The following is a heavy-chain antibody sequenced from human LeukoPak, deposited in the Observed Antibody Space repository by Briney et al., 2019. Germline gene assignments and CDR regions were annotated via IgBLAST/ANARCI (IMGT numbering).Heavy chain of an antibody. J-gene: IGHJ3*01. CDR1: GYTFTNSY. CDR2: INPDGGNT. CDR3: ARIRDGYNDAYDL. Sequence: ASVKVSCKASGYTFTNSYIHWVRQAPGQVLEWMGLINPDGGNTNYAQNFQGRVTLTRDTSTSTVYMELSSLGSEDTAIYYCARIRDGYNDAYDLWGQGTVVTVPS. D-gene: IGHD5-24*01. V-gene: IGHV1-46*01.